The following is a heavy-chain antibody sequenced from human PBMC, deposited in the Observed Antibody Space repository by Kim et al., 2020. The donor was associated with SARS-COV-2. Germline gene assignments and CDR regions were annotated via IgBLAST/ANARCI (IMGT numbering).Heavy chain of an antibody. J-gene: IGHJ2*01. Sequence: SVKVSCKASGGTFSSYAISWVRQAPGQGLEWMGGIIPIFGTANYAQKFQGRVTITANESTSTAYMELSSLRSEDTAVYYCARYYYYDSSGYYNNWYFDLWGRGTLVTVSS. V-gene: IGHV1-69*13. CDR3: ARYYYYDSSGYYNNWYFDL. D-gene: IGHD3-22*01. CDR2: IIPIFGTA. CDR1: GGTFSSYA.